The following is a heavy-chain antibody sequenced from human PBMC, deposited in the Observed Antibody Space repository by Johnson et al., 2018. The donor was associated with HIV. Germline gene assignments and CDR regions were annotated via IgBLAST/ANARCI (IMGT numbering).Heavy chain of an antibody. CDR3: ASGDDDGV. CDR2: ISGSGGST. CDR1: GFTFSSYA. D-gene: IGHD5-12*01. J-gene: IGHJ3*01. Sequence: QVQLVESGGGVVQPGGSLRLSCAASGFTFSSYAMHWVRQAPGKGLEWVSAISGSGGSTYYTESVKGRFTISRDNSENTLYLQMNSLRTDDTAVYYCASGDDDGVWGQGTLVTVSS. V-gene: IGHV3-NL1*01.